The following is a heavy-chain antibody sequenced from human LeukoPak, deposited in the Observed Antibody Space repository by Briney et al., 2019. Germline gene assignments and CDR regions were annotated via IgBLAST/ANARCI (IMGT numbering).Heavy chain of an antibody. D-gene: IGHD4-23*01. Sequence: PGGSLRLSCAASGFTFSSYGMSWVRQAPGKGLEWVSAISGSGGSTYYADSVKGRFTISRDNSKNTLYLQMNSLRAEDTAVYYCAKDLSIFDRDEPHRTAVKNDAFDIWGQGTMVTVSS. J-gene: IGHJ3*02. CDR2: ISGSGGST. V-gene: IGHV3-23*01. CDR3: AKDLSIFDRDEPHRTAVKNDAFDI. CDR1: GFTFSSYG.